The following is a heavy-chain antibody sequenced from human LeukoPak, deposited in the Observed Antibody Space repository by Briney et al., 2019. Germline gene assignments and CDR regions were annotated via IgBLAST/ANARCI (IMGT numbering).Heavy chain of an antibody. CDR1: GFTFSTYG. V-gene: IGHV3-30*02. Sequence: GGSLRLSCAASGFTFSTYGLHWVRQAPGRGLEWVAFIRYDGSNEYYVDSVKGRFTISRDNSKNTLYLQMNSLRAEDTAVYYCAKGTRFGTDHWGQGTLVTVSS. CDR2: IRYDGSNE. CDR3: AKGTRFGTDH. D-gene: IGHD3/OR15-3a*01. J-gene: IGHJ4*02.